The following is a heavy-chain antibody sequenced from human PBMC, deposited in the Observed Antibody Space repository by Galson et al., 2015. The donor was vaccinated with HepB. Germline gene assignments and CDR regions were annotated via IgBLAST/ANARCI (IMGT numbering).Heavy chain of an antibody. V-gene: IGHV3-66*01. CDR1: GFTVSGTY. J-gene: IGHJ3*01. Sequence: SLRLSCAASGFTVSGTYMIWVRQAPGKGLECVSLIESGDKKYYIDSVKGRFTISRDNSLNTMSLQPNSLRAEDSGVYYCAVSGTPGGFDFWGQGTMVTVSS. CDR2: IESGDKK. D-gene: IGHD1-14*01. CDR3: AVSGTPGGFDF.